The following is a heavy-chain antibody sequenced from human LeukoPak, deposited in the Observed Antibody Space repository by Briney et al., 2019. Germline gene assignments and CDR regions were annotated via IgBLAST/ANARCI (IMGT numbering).Heavy chain of an antibody. J-gene: IGHJ2*01. CDR2: IYTGGST. D-gene: IGHD2-21*02. CDR3: ARGLAYCGGDCYSPEWYFDL. CDR1: GGSISSSSYY. Sequence: SETLSLTCTVSGGSISSSSYYWSWIRQPAGKGLEWIGGIYTGGSTNYNPSLKSRVTMSVDTSKNQFSLKLSSVTAADTAVYYCARGLAYCGGDCYSPEWYFDLWGRGTLVTVSS. V-gene: IGHV4-61*02.